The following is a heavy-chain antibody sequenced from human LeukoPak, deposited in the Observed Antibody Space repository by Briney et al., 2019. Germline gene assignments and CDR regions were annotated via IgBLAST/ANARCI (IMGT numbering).Heavy chain of an antibody. Sequence: SETLSLTCTVSNGSISSSAYYWGWVRQSPGKGLQWIGSVYFSGITYYNESLKSRLTISVDKSNNQFSLKVRSVTAADTAVYYCARDTKGADDAFDIWGQGTMVTVSS. D-gene: IGHD1-26*01. CDR2: VYFSGIT. CDR3: ARDTKGADDAFDI. V-gene: IGHV4-39*07. J-gene: IGHJ3*02. CDR1: NGSISSSAYY.